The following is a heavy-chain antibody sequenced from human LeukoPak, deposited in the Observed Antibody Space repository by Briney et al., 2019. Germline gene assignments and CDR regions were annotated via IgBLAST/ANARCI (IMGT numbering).Heavy chain of an antibody. D-gene: IGHD4-17*01. Sequence: GGSLRLSCADSGFTFSSYAMSWVRQAPGKGLDWVSAINGSGGRTYYADALKGRFTISRDNSKNTLYLQMNSLRAEDTAVYYCAKSDPTTPYGDYVVFGTFDYWGQGTLVTVSS. CDR2: INGSGGRT. V-gene: IGHV3-23*01. J-gene: IGHJ4*02. CDR3: AKSDPTTPYGDYVVFGTFDY. CDR1: GFTFSSYA.